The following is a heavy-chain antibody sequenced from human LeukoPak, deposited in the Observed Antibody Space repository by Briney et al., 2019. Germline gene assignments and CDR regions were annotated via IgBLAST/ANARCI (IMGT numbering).Heavy chain of an antibody. CDR1: GFNFRNFA. Sequence: PGGSLRLSCAASGFNFRNFAMSWVRQAPGKGLEWVSSISSSSSYIYYADSVKGRFTISRDNAKNSLYLQMNSLRAEDTAVYYCARDSALPPDYWGQGTLVTVSS. D-gene: IGHD1-14*01. CDR3: ARDSALPPDY. CDR2: ISSSSSYI. V-gene: IGHV3-21*01. J-gene: IGHJ4*02.